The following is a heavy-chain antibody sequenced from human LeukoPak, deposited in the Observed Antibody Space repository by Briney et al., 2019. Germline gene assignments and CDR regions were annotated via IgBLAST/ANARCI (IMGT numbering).Heavy chain of an antibody. J-gene: IGHJ6*02. V-gene: IGHV3-43*02. Sequence: GGSLRLSCAASGFTFDDYAMHWVRQAPGQGLEWVSLISGDGGSTYYADSVKGRFTISRDNSKNSLYLQMNSLRTEGTALYYCAKDSPPGYCSSTSCYASHYYGMDVWGQGTTVTVSS. CDR3: AKDSPPGYCSSTSCYASHYYGMDV. CDR1: GFTFDDYA. CDR2: ISGDGGST. D-gene: IGHD2-2*01.